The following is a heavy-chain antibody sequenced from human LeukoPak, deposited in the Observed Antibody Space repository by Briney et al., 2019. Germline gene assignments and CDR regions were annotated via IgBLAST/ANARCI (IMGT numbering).Heavy chain of an antibody. D-gene: IGHD2-2*01. V-gene: IGHV3-30*02. CDR2: IRYDGSNK. CDR1: GFTFSSYG. J-gene: IGHJ4*02. Sequence: GGSLRLSCAASGFTFSSYGMHWVRQAPGKGLEWVAFIRYDGSNKYYADSVKGRFTISRDNSKNTLYLQMNSLRAEDTAVYYCAKDGAYPVPYYFDYWGQGTLVTVSS. CDR3: AKDGAYPVPYYFDY.